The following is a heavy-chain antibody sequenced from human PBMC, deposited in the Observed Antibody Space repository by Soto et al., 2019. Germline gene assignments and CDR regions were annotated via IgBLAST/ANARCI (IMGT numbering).Heavy chain of an antibody. CDR2: IWHDGSNK. CDR3: ARAEYYGDQTYEDY. V-gene: IGHV3-33*01. D-gene: IGHD4-17*01. CDR1: GFTFSSYG. J-gene: IGHJ4*02. Sequence: QVQLVESGGGVVQPGRSLRLSCAASGFTFSSYGMHWVRQAPGKGLEWVAVIWHDGSNKYYADSVKGRFTISRDNSKNTLYLQMNSLRAEDTAVYYCARAEYYGDQTYEDYWGQGTLVTVSS.